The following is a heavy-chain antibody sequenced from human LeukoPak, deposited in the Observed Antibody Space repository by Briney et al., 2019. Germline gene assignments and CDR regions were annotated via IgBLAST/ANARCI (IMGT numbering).Heavy chain of an antibody. CDR1: GFTFNSHW. Sequence: PGGSLRLSCAASGFTFNSHWMHWVRHAPGKGLVWVSHINSDGSSTGFADSVKGRFTISRDNAKNTLYLQVNSLRAEDTAVYYCARVKGGVLLGGPPLFDDWGLGTLVTVSS. CDR3: ARVKGGVLLGGPPLFDD. V-gene: IGHV3-74*01. J-gene: IGHJ4*02. D-gene: IGHD3-10*01. CDR2: INSDGSST.